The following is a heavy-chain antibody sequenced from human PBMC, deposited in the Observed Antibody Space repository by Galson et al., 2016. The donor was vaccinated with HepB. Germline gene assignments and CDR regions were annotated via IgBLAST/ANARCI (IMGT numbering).Heavy chain of an antibody. Sequence: SVKVSCKALGYTFSSYGIHWVRQAPGQRPEWLGWINVGNNNTKYSEKFQGRLTITRDTSASTAFMKLSSLKSEDTAVYSCARDWAANGKYSYGMDAWGQGTTVTVSS. V-gene: IGHV1-3*01. CDR2: INVGNNNT. CDR1: GYTFSSYG. D-gene: IGHD6-13*01. J-gene: IGHJ6*02. CDR3: ARDWAANGKYSYGMDA.